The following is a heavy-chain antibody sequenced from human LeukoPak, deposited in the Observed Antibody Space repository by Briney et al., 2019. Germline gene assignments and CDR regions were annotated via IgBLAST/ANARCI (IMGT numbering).Heavy chain of an antibody. J-gene: IGHJ4*02. CDR3: AKDYRGQDSLFDY. V-gene: IGHV3-23*01. Sequence: PGGSLRLSCAASGFTFSSFAMSWVRQAPGKGQEWGSGISETGGTTWHADSVKGRLTISRDNSKNTLYLKMNTLRAEDTAIYYCAKDYRGQDSLFDYWGQGTLVIVSS. D-gene: IGHD3-10*01. CDR1: GFTFSSFA. CDR2: ISETGGTT.